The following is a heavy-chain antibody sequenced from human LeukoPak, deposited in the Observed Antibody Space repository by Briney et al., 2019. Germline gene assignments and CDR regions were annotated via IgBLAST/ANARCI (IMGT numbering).Heavy chain of an antibody. J-gene: IGHJ4*02. CDR1: GYIFTDYY. D-gene: IGHD1-26*01. CDR3: AKGSSGSYINYFDY. Sequence: ASVKVSCKASGYIFTDYYIHWVRQAPGQGLEWMGIVNPSSSSTSYAQRFQGRVTMTRDTSTKTVYMELSSLTSEDTAVYFCAKGSSGSYINYFDYWGQGILVTVSS. V-gene: IGHV1-46*01. CDR2: VNPSSSST.